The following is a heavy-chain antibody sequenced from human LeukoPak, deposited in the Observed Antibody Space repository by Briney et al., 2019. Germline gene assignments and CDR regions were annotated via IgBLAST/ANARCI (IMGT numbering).Heavy chain of an antibody. CDR1: GYTFTSYD. J-gene: IGHJ6*03. Sequence: SVKVSCKASGYTFTSYDINWVRQATGQGLEWMGGIIPVFGTTNYAQKFQGRVTITADKSTSTAYMELSSLRSEDTAVYYCARPRFPYYRLSGADYYYMDVWGKGTTVTVSS. CDR2: IIPVFGTT. V-gene: IGHV1-69*06. D-gene: IGHD3-10*01. CDR3: ARPRFPYYRLSGADYYYMDV.